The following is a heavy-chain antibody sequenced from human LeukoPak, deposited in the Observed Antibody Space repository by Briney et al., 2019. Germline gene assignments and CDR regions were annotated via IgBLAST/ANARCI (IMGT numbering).Heavy chain of an antibody. Sequence: SETPSLTCAVSGYSISSGYYWGWIRQPPGKGLEWIGSIYHSGSTYYNPSLKSRVTISVDTSKNQFSLKLSSVTAADTAVYYCARGKYYYDSSGYLPLDYWGQGTLVTVSS. CDR2: IYHSGST. J-gene: IGHJ4*02. CDR1: GYSISSGYY. V-gene: IGHV4-38-2*01. D-gene: IGHD3-22*01. CDR3: ARGKYYYDSSGYLPLDY.